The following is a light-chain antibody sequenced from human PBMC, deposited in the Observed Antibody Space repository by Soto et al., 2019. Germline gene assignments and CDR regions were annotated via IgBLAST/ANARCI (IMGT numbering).Light chain of an antibody. V-gene: IGKV3-15*01. Sequence: EILMTQSPATLSVFPGERVTLSCRASQSVSSNLAWYQQKPGQPPRLLIYGSSTRATGIPARFSGSGSGTEFTLTISSLQSEDFAVYYCQQYNNGPRTFGQGTKVEMK. CDR1: QSVSSN. CDR2: GSS. CDR3: QQYNNGPRT. J-gene: IGKJ1*01.